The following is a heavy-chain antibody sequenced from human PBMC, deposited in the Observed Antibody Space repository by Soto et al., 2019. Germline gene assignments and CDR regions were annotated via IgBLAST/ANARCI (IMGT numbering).Heavy chain of an antibody. V-gene: IGHV3-23*01. Sequence: EVQLLESGGGLVQPGGSLRLSCAASGFAFSSYAMSWVRQAPGKGLEWVSATSGTGSSTYYAGSVKGRFTISRDNSKNKLYLQMNSLRAEDTAVYYCAKNKRYFDWLSRDTFDIWGQGTMVTVSS. CDR3: AKNKRYFDWLSRDTFDI. D-gene: IGHD3-9*01. J-gene: IGHJ3*02. CDR2: TSGTGSST. CDR1: GFAFSSYA.